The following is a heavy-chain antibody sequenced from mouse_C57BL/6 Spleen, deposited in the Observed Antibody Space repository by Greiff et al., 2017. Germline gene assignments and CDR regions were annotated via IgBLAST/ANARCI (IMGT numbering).Heavy chain of an antibody. CDR1: GYTFTSYW. Sequence: VKLQQSGTVLARPGASVKMSCKTSGYTFTSYWMHWVKQRPGQGLAWIGAIYPGNSDTSYNPKFKGKAKLTAVTSASTACMELSSLTNVTSAVYYCTYDSLNIIAYWGQGTLVTVSA. J-gene: IGHJ3*01. CDR2: IYPGNSDT. CDR3: TYDSLNIIAY. D-gene: IGHD2-3*01. V-gene: IGHV1-5*01.